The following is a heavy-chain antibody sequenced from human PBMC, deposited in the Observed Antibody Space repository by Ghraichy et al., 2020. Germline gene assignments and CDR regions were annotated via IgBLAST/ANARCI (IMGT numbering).Heavy chain of an antibody. D-gene: IGHD1-14*01. V-gene: IGHV3-73*01. Sequence: GALRLSCTAPGLTFSGSAMHWVRQASGKGLEWIGRIRSKSNNYATAYAAAVKVRFTISRDDSENMASLQMNSLKSEDTAVYYCTTYSDSGTTWLDPWGQGTLVTVSS. J-gene: IGHJ5*02. CDR1: GLTFSGSA. CDR2: IRSKSNNYAT. CDR3: TTYSDSGTTWLDP.